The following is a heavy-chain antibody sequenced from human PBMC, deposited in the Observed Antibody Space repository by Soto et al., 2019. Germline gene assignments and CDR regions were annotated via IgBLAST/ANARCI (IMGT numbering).Heavy chain of an antibody. CDR3: ARAPLLYDYVWGSYRSGDPDY. CDR1: GFKISSSS. Sequence: GGTLRLSCAAFGFKISSSSMNWVRQAPGRGLEWVAYISDSGSNTLYADSVKGRFTVSRDTAKNSLYLQMSGLRDEDRAVYYCARAPLLYDYVWGSYRSGDPDYWGQGTLVIVSS. J-gene: IGHJ4*02. V-gene: IGHV3-48*02. D-gene: IGHD3-16*02. CDR2: ISDSGSNT.